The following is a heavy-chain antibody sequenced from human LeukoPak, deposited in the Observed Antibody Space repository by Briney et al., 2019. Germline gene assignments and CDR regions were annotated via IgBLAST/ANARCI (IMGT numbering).Heavy chain of an antibody. CDR3: ARLPWDYYFDY. J-gene: IGHJ4*02. D-gene: IGHD1-26*01. CDR1: GDSISSSSYY. Sequence: PSETLSLTCTVSGDSISSSSYYWGWIRQPPGKGLEWIGSIYYSGSTYYNPSLKSRVTISVDTSKNQFSLKLSSVTAADTAVYYCARLPWDYYFDYWGQGTLVTVSS. V-gene: IGHV4-39*01. CDR2: IYYSGST.